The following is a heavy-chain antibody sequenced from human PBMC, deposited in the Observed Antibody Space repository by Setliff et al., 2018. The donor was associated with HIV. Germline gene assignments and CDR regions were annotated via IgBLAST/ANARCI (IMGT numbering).Heavy chain of an antibody. D-gene: IGHD1-26*01. CDR2: INSGGTDI. J-gene: IGHJ4*02. Sequence: PGGSLRLSCAASGFTFSSYAMDWVRQVPGKAPEWVSYINSGGTDIHYPDSVKGRFSISRDNTKNSLYLQMNGLRVEDTAVYYCARDLTPRLGATPFDYWGQGTLVTVSS. V-gene: IGHV3-21*01. CDR3: ARDLTPRLGATPFDY. CDR1: GFTFSSYA.